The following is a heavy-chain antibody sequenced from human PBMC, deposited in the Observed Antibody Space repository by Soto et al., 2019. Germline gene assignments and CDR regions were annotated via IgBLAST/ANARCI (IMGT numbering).Heavy chain of an antibody. J-gene: IGHJ3*01. CDR1: GYTFTYRY. D-gene: IGHD3-22*01. CDR3: SRSSLVSSPDSFEV. CDR2: ITLYNGNT. V-gene: IGHV1-45*02. Sequence: QMDLVQSGAEVKRPGSSVKISCTASGYTFTYRYLHWVRQAPGQPFEYMGWITLYNGNTEYAQRFKDRVVITWENNLSTAYMELSGLTAEDTAMYYCSRSSLVSSPDSFEVWGQCTQVTVSS.